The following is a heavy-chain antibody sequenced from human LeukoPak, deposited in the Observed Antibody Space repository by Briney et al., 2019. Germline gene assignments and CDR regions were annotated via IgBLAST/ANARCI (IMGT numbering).Heavy chain of an antibody. J-gene: IGHJ6*03. CDR2: IFSGGST. CDR1: GFSVSSNY. CDR3: ATVDTSMVNYYYYYYMDV. D-gene: IGHD5-18*01. Sequence: GGSLRLSCTASGFSVSSNYMSWVRQAPGKGLEWVSVIFSGGSTYYADSVKGRFTISRDNSKNTLYLQMNSLRAEDTAVYYCATVDTSMVNYYYYYYMDVWGKRTTVTVSS. V-gene: IGHV3-53*01.